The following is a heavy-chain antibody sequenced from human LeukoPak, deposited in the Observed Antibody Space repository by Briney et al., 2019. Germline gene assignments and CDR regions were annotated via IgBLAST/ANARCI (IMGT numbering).Heavy chain of an antibody. CDR3: ARAPIMVRRYYFDY. CDR1: GFTFSSYA. D-gene: IGHD3-10*01. CDR2: ISYDGSIK. Sequence: GGSLRLSCAASGFTFSSYAMHWVRQAPGKGLEWVAVISYDGSIKYYADSVKGRFTISRDNSKNTLYLQMNSLRAEDTAVYYCARAPIMVRRYYFDYWGQGTLVTVSS. V-gene: IGHV3-30-3*01. J-gene: IGHJ4*02.